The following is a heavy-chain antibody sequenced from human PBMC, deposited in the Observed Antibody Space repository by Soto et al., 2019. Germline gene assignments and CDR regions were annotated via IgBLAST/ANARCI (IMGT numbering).Heavy chain of an antibody. V-gene: IGHV3-33*03. CDR2: IWYDGSNE. CDR3: AKATLAYTTGWTDLDY. Sequence: QVQLVESGGGVVQPGRSLRLSCAASGFTFRSYGMHWVRQAPGKGLEWVALIWYDGSNEYYADSVKGRFTISRDNSKNXMYLQMNSLRAEDTAVYYCAKATLAYTTGWTDLDYWGQGTLVTVSS. D-gene: IGHD6-19*01. CDR1: GFTFRSYG. J-gene: IGHJ4*02.